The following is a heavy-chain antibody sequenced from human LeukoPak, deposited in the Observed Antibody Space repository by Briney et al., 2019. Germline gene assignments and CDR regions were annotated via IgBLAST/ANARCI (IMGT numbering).Heavy chain of an antibody. CDR3: AKDSITMVRGVGVGVY. CDR1: GFTFSSYA. Sequence: GGSLRLSCAASGFTFSSYAMSWVRQAPGKGLEWVSAISGSGGSTYYADSVKGRFTISRDNSKNTLYLQMNSLRAEDTPVEYCAKDSITMVRGVGVGVYWGQGTLVTVSS. V-gene: IGHV3-23*01. D-gene: IGHD3-10*01. J-gene: IGHJ4*02. CDR2: ISGSGGST.